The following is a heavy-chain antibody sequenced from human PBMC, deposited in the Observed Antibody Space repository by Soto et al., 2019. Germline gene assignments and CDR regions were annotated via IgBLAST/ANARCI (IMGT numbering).Heavy chain of an antibody. V-gene: IGHV4-59*01. CDR2: IYYSGST. J-gene: IGHJ1*01. D-gene: IGHD2-21*02. CDR1: GGSISSYY. Sequence: SETLSLTCTVSGGSISSYYWSWIRQPPGKGLEWIGYIYYSGSTNYNPSLKSRVTISVDTSKNQFSLKLSSVTAADTAVYYCATSTCGGDCYPLFQHWGQGTLVTVSS. CDR3: ATSTCGGDCYPLFQH.